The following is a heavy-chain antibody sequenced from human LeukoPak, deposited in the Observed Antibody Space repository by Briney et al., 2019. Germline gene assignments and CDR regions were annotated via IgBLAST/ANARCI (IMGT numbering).Heavy chain of an antibody. CDR3: AKDILKYCSGGSCHAGIDP. CDR1: GFTFSSYA. J-gene: IGHJ5*02. D-gene: IGHD2-15*01. Sequence: GGSLRLSCAASGFTFSSYAMSWVRQAPGKGLEWVAVISYDGSNKYYADSVKGRFTISRDNSKNTLYLQMNSLRAEDTAVYYCAKDILKYCSGGSCHAGIDPWGQGTLVTVSS. CDR2: ISYDGSNK. V-gene: IGHV3-30*18.